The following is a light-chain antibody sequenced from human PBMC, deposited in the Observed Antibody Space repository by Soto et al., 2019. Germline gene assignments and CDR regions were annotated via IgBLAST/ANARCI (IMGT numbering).Light chain of an antibody. V-gene: IGKV1-27*01. Sequence: DIQMTQSPSSLSASVGDRVTITCRASQGIDTYLAWYQQKPGQVPKLLIYAASTLQSGVPSRFSGSGSGTDFTLTISSLQPEDVATYFCQQYPRSPFTFGPGTKVDIK. CDR2: AAS. CDR3: QQYPRSPFT. J-gene: IGKJ3*01. CDR1: QGIDTY.